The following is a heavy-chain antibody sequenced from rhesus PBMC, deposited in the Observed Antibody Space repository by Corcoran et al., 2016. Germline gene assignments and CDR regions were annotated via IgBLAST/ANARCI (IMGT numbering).Heavy chain of an antibody. CDR2: ISGRSGST. D-gene: IGHD3-28*01. Sequence: QVQLQESGPGLVKPSETLSLTCAVSGGSFSGYYWGWIRQPPGKGLEWIGYISGRSGSTDYNPALEMRVTIATDTSKNQFALKLISVTAADTAVYYCAGGYYGSGYYNSLDVWGRGVLVTVSS. J-gene: IGHJ5-2*02. CDR1: GGSFSGYY. CDR3: AGGYYGSGYYNSLDV. V-gene: IGHV4-165*01.